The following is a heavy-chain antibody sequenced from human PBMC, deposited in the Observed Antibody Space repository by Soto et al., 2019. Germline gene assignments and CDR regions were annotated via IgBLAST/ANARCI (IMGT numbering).Heavy chain of an antibody. D-gene: IGHD3-3*01. J-gene: IGHJ4*02. Sequence: SETLSLTCAVYVGSFSGYYWSWIRQPPGKGLEWIGEINHSGSTNYNPSLKSRVTISVDTSKNQFSLKLSSVTAADTAVYYCARGRSGPYYDFWSGSEPFDYWGQGTLVTVSS. CDR3: ARGRSGPYYDFWSGSEPFDY. CDR1: VGSFSGYY. CDR2: INHSGST. V-gene: IGHV4-34*01.